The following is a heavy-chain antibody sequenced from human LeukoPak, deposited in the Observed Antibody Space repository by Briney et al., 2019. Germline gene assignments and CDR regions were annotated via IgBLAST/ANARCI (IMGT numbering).Heavy chain of an antibody. D-gene: IGHD3-10*01. Sequence: SETLSLTCTVSGGSISSSSYYWGWIRQPPGKGLEGIGSIYYSGSTYYNPSLKSRVTISVDTSKNQFSLKLSSVTAADTAVYYCATGLDKKYYYGSDGSYFYYYYMDVWGKGTTVTISS. CDR3: ATGLDKKYYYGSDGSYFYYYYMDV. CDR2: IYYSGST. J-gene: IGHJ6*03. CDR1: GGSISSSSYY. V-gene: IGHV4-39*01.